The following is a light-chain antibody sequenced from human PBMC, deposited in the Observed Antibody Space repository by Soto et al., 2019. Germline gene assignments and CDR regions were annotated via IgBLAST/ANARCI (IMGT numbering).Light chain of an antibody. V-gene: IGLV1-40*01. Sequence: QSVLTQPPSVSGAPGQRVTISCTGSGSNIGAGYDVHWYQQLPGTAPKLLIFANINRPSGVPDRFSGSKSGTSAPLAITGLRAEDEADYYCQSYDSSPSGYVFGTGTKVTVL. J-gene: IGLJ1*01. CDR3: QSYDSSPSGYV. CDR2: ANI. CDR1: GSNIGAGYD.